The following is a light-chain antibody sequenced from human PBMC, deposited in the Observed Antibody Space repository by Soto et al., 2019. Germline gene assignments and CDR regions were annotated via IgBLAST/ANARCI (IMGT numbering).Light chain of an antibody. Sequence: IVLTQSPATLSLSPGERATLSCRASQNVNSYLAWYQQKPGQAPRLLIYDASNRATGIPARFSGSGSGTDFTLTISSLEPEDFAVYYCQQRSNWPSFGGGTKVEIK. CDR2: DAS. CDR3: QQRSNWPS. V-gene: IGKV3-11*01. CDR1: QNVNSY. J-gene: IGKJ4*01.